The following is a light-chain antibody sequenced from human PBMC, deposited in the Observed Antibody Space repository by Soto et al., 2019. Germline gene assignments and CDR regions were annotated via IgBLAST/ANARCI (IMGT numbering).Light chain of an antibody. CDR2: AAS. Sequence: DIQLTQSPSTLSASVGERVTITCRASQSISSYLYWYQQKPGQAPKLLIYAASSVPSGVPSRFSGSGSGTVSTITSSRLQHEDFATYYCQHSYRTPFTFGQGTKLEIK. CDR1: QSISSY. J-gene: IGKJ2*01. V-gene: IGKV1-39*01. CDR3: QHSYRTPFT.